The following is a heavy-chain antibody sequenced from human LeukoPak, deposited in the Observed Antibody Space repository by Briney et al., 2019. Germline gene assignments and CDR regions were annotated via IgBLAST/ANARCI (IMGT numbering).Heavy chain of an antibody. V-gene: IGHV4-4*07. J-gene: IGHJ2*01. CDR1: GGSISSYS. CDR2: FYTSGTT. D-gene: IGHD4-23*01. CDR3: ARTVVTLDWYFDL. Sequence: SETLSLTCSVSGGSISSYSWNWIRQPAGKGLEWIGRFYTSGTTNYNPSLKSRVTMSIDTSKSQVSLKMRSVTAADTAVYYCARTVVTLDWYFDLWGRGTLVSVSS.